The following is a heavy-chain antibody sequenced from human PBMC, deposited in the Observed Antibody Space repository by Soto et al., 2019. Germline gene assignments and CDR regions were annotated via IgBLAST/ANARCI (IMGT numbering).Heavy chain of an antibody. CDR2: IDTSGTKI. CDR3: ARHYDMWSCYLSPVDY. J-gene: IGHJ4*02. V-gene: IGHV3-11*01. Sequence: QVQLVESGGDLVKPGGSLRLSCAASGYTFSDYYMSWIRQAPGKGLEWISYIDTSGTKIYYADSVKGRVTITRDNAKNSLYLEMNSLRDDDTAVYYCARHYDMWSCYLSPVDYWGQGTLVTVSS. CDR1: GYTFSDYY. D-gene: IGHD3-3*01.